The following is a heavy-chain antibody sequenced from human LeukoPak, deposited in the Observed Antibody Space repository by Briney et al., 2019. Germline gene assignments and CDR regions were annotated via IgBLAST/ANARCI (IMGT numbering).Heavy chain of an antibody. J-gene: IGHJ6*03. CDR2: INTNTGNP. D-gene: IGHD3-9*01. CDR3: ARVGYYDILTGYYGNPYYYYYYMDV. CDR1: GYTFTSYA. V-gene: IGHV7-4-1*02. Sequence: ASVKVSCKASGYTFTSYAMNWVRQAPGQGLEWMGWINTNTGNPTYAQGFTGRFVFSLDTSVSTAYLQISSLKAEDTAVYYCARVGYYDILTGYYGNPYYYYYYMDVWGKGTTVTVSS.